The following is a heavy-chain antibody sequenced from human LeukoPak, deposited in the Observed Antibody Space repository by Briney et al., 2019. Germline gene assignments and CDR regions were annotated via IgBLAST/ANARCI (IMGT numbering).Heavy chain of an antibody. CDR2: IGTAGDT. CDR1: GFTFSSYD. Sequence: GGSLRLSCAASGFTFSSYDMHWVRQATGKGLEWVSVIGTAGDTYYPGSVKGRFTISRENAKNSLYLQMTSLRAGDTAMYYCARGGLTRFTMIEEAFDIWGQGTMVTVSS. CDR3: ARGGLTRFTMIEEAFDI. J-gene: IGHJ3*02. D-gene: IGHD3-22*01. V-gene: IGHV3-13*01.